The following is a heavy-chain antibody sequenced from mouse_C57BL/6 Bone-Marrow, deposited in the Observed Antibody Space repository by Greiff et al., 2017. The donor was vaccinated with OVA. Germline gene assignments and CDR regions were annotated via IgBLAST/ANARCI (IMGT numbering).Heavy chain of an antibody. V-gene: IGHV1-81*01. Sequence: QVQLQQSGAELARPGASVKLSCKASGYTFTSYGISWVKQRTGQGLEWIGEIYPRSGNTYSNEKFKGKATLTADKSSITAYMELRSLTSEDSAVYFCSIGYYGSSYADYWGQGTTLTVSS. CDR3: SIGYYGSSYADY. CDR1: GYTFTSYG. CDR2: IYPRSGNT. D-gene: IGHD1-1*01. J-gene: IGHJ2*01.